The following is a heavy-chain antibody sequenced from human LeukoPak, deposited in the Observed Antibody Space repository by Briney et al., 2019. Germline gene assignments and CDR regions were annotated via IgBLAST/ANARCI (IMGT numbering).Heavy chain of an antibody. Sequence: GGSLRLSCATSGSLFTTYGIHWVRQAPGKGLEWVAVISYDGSNEFYSDSVKGRFTMSRDKSKNTLYLQMNSLRSDDTAVYYCARDPQRWQQLPHYWYFDLCGRGTLVIVSS. J-gene: IGHJ2*01. CDR2: ISYDGSNE. CDR3: ARDPQRWQQLPHYWYFDL. D-gene: IGHD5-24*01. CDR1: GSLFTTYG. V-gene: IGHV3-30*03.